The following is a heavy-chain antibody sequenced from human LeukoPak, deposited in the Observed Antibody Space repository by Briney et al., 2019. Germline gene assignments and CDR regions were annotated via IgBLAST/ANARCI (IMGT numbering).Heavy chain of an antibody. J-gene: IGHJ5*02. CDR2: IIPILGIA. CDR1: GGTFTSYA. Sequence: ASVKVSCKASGGTFTSYAISWVRQAPGQGVEWMGRIIPILGIANYAQKFQGRVTITPDKSTSTAYMELSSLRSEDTAVYYCASVYSSGNWFDPCGQGTLVTVSS. CDR3: ASVYSSGNWFDP. D-gene: IGHD6-19*01. V-gene: IGHV1-69*04.